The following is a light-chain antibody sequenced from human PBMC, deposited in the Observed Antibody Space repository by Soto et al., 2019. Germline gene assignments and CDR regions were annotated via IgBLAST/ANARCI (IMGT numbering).Light chain of an antibody. CDR1: NSDVGHYNY. V-gene: IGLV2-11*01. CDR3: CSYAGSSWI. Sequence: QSALTQPRSVSGSPGQSVTISCTGTNSDVGHYNYVSWYQQHPGKAPKLIIFDVDKRPSGVPDRFSGSKSGNTASLTISGLQAEDEADYYCCSYAGSSWIFGGGTKLPVL. J-gene: IGLJ2*01. CDR2: DVD.